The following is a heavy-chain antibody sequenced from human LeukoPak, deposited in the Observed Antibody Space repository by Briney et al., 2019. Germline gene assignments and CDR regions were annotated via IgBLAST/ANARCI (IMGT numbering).Heavy chain of an antibody. D-gene: IGHD1-26*01. CDR1: GFTFSSCA. Sequence: PGGSLRLSCAASGFTFSSCAMSWVRQAPGKGLEWVSTISDSGGSTYYADSVKGRFTISRDNSKNTLYLQMNSLRVEDTAVYYCAKLRVGATKGAFDIWGQGTTVTVSS. CDR3: AKLRVGATKGAFDI. CDR2: ISDSGGST. V-gene: IGHV3-23*01. J-gene: IGHJ3*02.